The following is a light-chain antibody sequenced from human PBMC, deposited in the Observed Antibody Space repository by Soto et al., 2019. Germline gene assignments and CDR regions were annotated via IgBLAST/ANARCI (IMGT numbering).Light chain of an antibody. CDR3: QQRNSSPYT. CDR2: SAS. CDR1: QGISSY. J-gene: IGKJ2*01. Sequence: DIQLTQSPSFLSASVGGRVTITCRASQGISSYLAWYQQKPGKAPKLLIYSASTLQSGVPAGFSGGGSGTESTLTSSRLQHEDFATYYWQQRNSSPYTFGQGTKLEIK. V-gene: IGKV1-9*01.